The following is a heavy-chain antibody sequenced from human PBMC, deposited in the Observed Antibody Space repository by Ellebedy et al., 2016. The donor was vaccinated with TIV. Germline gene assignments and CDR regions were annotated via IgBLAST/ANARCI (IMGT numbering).Heavy chain of an antibody. J-gene: IGHJ4*02. CDR3: TSGALGSGRSFDY. CDR2: IYPGDFDT. V-gene: IGHV5-51*01. CDR1: GYSFTNHW. Sequence: GESLKISCQGFGYSFTNHWIGWVRQLPGKGLEWMGVIYPGDFDTRYSPSFQGEVILSSVRSTSTAYLQWSSLKASDSALYYCTSGALGSGRSFDYWGQGTLVTVSS. D-gene: IGHD3-10*01.